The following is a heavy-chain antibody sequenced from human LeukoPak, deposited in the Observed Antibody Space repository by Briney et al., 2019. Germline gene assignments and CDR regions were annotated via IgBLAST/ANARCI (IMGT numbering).Heavy chain of an antibody. J-gene: IGHJ3*02. D-gene: IGHD5/OR15-5a*01. CDR1: GFTFSSYA. CDR3: ANSVGVPGAFDI. V-gene: IGHV3-23*01. CDR2: ISGSGGST. Sequence: PGGSLRLSCAASGFTFSSYAMSWVRQAPGKGLEWVSAISGSGGSTYYADSVKGRFTISRDNSKNTLYLHMNSLRAEDTALYYCANSVGVPGAFDIWGQGTMVTVSS.